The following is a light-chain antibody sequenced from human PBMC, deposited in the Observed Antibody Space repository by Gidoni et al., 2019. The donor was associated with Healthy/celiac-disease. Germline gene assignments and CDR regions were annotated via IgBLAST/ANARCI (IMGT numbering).Light chain of an antibody. Sequence: IQMTLSPSSLSASVGYSGTITCRASQSLSSYLNWYQQKPGKAPKLLIYAESSLQSGVPSRFSGSGSGTDFTLTISSLQPEDFATYYCQQSYSTPRTFXXXTKVEIK. CDR1: QSLSSY. CDR3: QQSYSTPRT. CDR2: AES. J-gene: IGKJ1*01. V-gene: IGKV1-39*01.